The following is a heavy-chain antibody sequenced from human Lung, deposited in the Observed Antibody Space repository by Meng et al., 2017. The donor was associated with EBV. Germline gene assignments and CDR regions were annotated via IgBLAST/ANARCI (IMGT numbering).Heavy chain of an antibody. CDR2: ISCYNGDT. D-gene: IGHD6-19*01. V-gene: IGHV1-18*01. CDR3: ARDPSNTSGRYAYFDS. CDR1: GYTFTHHG. Sequence: QVQLLQSGGEVKKPGASVLVRCRASGYTFTHHGISWIRQSPGQGLEWLGWISCYNGDTIYAQKVQGRFTMTMDKSASTAYMDLRSLRSDDTAIYYCARDPSNTSGRYAYFDSWGQGTLVTVSS. J-gene: IGHJ4*02.